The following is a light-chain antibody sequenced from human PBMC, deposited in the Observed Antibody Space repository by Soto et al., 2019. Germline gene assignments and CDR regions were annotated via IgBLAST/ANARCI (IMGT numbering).Light chain of an antibody. J-gene: IGKJ4*01. CDR2: DAS. Sequence: EIVLTQSPGTLAFSTGERAPLSCMSSQSVGATYLAWYQQKPGQAPRLLIYDASSRATGIPDRFSGGGSGTDFTLTISRLEPEDFAVYYCQQFSSYPLTFGGGTKVDI. V-gene: IGKV3-20*01. CDR1: QSVGATY. CDR3: QQFSSYPLT.